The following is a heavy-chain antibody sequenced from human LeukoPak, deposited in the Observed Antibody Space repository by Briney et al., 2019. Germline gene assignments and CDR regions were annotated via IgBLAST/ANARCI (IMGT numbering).Heavy chain of an antibody. CDR1: GFTFRSYE. CDR3: ARASRDYYYMDV. V-gene: IGHV3-48*03. CDR2: IGSGGRTK. J-gene: IGHJ6*03. Sequence: GGSLRLSCAASGFTFRSYEMNWVRQAPGKGLEWVSYIGSGGRTKYNADSVKGRFTISRDNAKNSLYLRMNSLRAEDTAVYFCARASRDYYYMDVWGKGTTVTVSS.